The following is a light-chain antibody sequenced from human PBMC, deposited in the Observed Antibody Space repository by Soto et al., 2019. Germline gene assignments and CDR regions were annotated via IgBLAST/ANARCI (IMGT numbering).Light chain of an antibody. J-gene: IGKJ2*01. CDR3: QQYGSSPPYT. V-gene: IGKV3-20*01. CDR2: GAS. Sequence: EIVLTQSPGTLSLSPGERATLSCRASQSVSSSYLAWYQQKPGQAPRLLIYGASSRATGIPDRVSGSGSGTDFTLTLSRLEPEDFAVYYCQQYGSSPPYTFGQGTKLEIK. CDR1: QSVSSSY.